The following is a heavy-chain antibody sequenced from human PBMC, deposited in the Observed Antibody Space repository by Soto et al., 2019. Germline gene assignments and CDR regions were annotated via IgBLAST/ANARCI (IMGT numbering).Heavy chain of an antibody. D-gene: IGHD3-22*01. CDR1: GGSISSYY. Sequence: QVQLQESGPGLVKPSETLSLTCTVSGGSISSYYWIWIRQPAGKGLEWIGRIYTSGSTNYNPSLTSRATMSVDTSKNQFSLKLSSVTAADTAVYYCAREGRDSSGYYRHYYYGMDVWGQGTTVTVSS. CDR3: AREGRDSSGYYRHYYYGMDV. V-gene: IGHV4-4*07. J-gene: IGHJ6*02. CDR2: IYTSGST.